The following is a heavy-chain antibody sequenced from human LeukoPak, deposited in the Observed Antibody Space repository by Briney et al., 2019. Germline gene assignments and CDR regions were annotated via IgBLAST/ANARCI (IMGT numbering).Heavy chain of an antibody. Sequence: SETLSLTRTVSGGSISSYYWSWIRQPAGKGLEWIGRIYTSGSTNYNPSLKSRVTMSVDTPKNQFSLKVSAVTAADTARYYCARGARIQSWLDYIDYWGQGTLVTVSS. V-gene: IGHV4-4*07. J-gene: IGHJ4*02. CDR2: IYTSGST. CDR1: GGSISSYY. CDR3: ARGARIQSWLDYIDY. D-gene: IGHD5-18*01.